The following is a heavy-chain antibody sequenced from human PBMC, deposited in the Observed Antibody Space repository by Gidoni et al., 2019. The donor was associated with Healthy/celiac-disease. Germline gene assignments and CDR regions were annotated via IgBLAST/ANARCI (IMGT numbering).Heavy chain of an antibody. Sequence: QVQLQQWGAGLLKPSETLSITCAVYGGSFSGYYWSWIRQPPGKGLEWIGEINHSGSTNYNPSLKSRVTISVDTSKNQFSLKLSSVTAADTAVYYCARGGIAAAGTHYYGMDVWGQGTTVTVSS. CDR2: INHSGST. CDR3: ARGGIAAAGTHYYGMDV. V-gene: IGHV4-34*01. J-gene: IGHJ6*02. CDR1: GGSFSGYY. D-gene: IGHD6-13*01.